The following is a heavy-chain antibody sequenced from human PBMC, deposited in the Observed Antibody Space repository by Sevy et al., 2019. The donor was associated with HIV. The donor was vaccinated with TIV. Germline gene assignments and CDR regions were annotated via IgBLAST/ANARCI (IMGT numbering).Heavy chain of an antibody. CDR3: ARDMYFTWGSPGPFDY. CDR1: GYTFTGYY. D-gene: IGHD2-8*01. J-gene: IGHJ4*02. Sequence: ASVKVSCKASGYTFTGYYMHWVRQAPGQGLEWMGWINPNSGGTNYAQKFQGRVTMTRDTSISTAYMELSRLRSDDTAVYYCARDMYFTWGSPGPFDYWGQGTLVTVSS. V-gene: IGHV1-2*02. CDR2: INPNSGGT.